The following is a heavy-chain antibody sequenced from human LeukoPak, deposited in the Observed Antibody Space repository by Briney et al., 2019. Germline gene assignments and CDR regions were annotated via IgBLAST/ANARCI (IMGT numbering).Heavy chain of an antibody. V-gene: IGHV1-24*01. Sequence: ASVKVSCKVSGYTLTELSMHWVRQAPGKGLEWMGGFDPEDGETIYAQKFQGRVTMTEDTSTDTAYMELSSQRSEDTAVYYCATDYVFGAGSAFDIWGQGTMVTVSS. J-gene: IGHJ3*02. D-gene: IGHD3-10*02. CDR2: FDPEDGET. CDR3: ATDYVFGAGSAFDI. CDR1: GYTLTELS.